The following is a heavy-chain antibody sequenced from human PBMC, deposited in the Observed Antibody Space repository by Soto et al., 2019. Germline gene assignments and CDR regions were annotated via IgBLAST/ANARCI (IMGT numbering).Heavy chain of an antibody. Sequence: EVQLMESGGGLVKPGGSLRLSCAASGFTFSSYSMNWVRQAPGKGLEWVSSISSSSSYIYYADSVKGRFTISRDNAKNSLYLQMNSLRAEDTAVYYCARDGSSYCSSTSCYAYYYYYGMDVWGQGTTVTVSS. CDR3: ARDGSSYCSSTSCYAYYYYYGMDV. V-gene: IGHV3-21*01. J-gene: IGHJ6*02. CDR2: ISSSSSYI. D-gene: IGHD2-2*01. CDR1: GFTFSSYS.